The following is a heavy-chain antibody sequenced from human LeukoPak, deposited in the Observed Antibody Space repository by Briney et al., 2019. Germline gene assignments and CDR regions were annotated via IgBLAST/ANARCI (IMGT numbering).Heavy chain of an antibody. Sequence: GGSLRLSCAASGFTFSSYAMHWVRQAPGKGLEWVAVISYDGSNKYYADSVKGRFTISRDNSKNTLYLQMNSLRAEDTAVYYCARDLRCSDGSCYSGPPYGMDVWGQGTTVTVSS. CDR1: GFTFSSYA. V-gene: IGHV3-30-3*01. D-gene: IGHD2-15*01. CDR3: ARDLRCSDGSCYSGPPYGMDV. CDR2: ISYDGSNK. J-gene: IGHJ6*02.